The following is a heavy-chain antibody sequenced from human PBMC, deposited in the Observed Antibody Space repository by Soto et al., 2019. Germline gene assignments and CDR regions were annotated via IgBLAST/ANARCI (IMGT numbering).Heavy chain of an antibody. D-gene: IGHD6-6*01. CDR2: IYYTGST. CDR3: ARPGSSSQLNNYFDP. J-gene: IGHJ5*02. CDR1: DGYISSSTCY. Sequence: SETMCLTCTVADGYISSSTCYWGWIKQPPGKGLEWIGSIYYTGSTYYNPSLKSRVTISVDTSKNQFSLKLNSVTAADTAVYYCARPGSSSQLNNYFDPWGQGTLVTVSS. V-gene: IGHV4-39*01.